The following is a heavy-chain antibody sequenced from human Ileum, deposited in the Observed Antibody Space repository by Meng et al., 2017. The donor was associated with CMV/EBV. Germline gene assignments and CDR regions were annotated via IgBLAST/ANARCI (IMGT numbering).Heavy chain of an antibody. CDR2: ISSGSSNV. CDR1: GFRFSSYN. Sequence: GESLKISCAASGFRFSSYNMNWVRQAPGKGLEWVSSISSGSSNVYYVDSVKGRFTISGDNAKNSLYLQMNSLRAEDTAVYYCAREPDSYDGMDVWGQGTTVTVSS. D-gene: IGHD2-21*02. V-gene: IGHV3-21*01. J-gene: IGHJ6*02. CDR3: AREPDSYDGMDV.